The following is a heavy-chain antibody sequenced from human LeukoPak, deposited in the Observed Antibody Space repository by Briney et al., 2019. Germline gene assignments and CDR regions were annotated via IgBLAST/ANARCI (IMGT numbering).Heavy chain of an antibody. J-gene: IGHJ5*02. D-gene: IGHD1-1*01. Sequence: GGSLRLSCAASGFTFSSYAMHWVRQAPGKGPERVAVISYDGSNKYYADSVKGRFTISRDNSKNTLYLQMNSLRAEDTAVYYCARRRTGWFDPWGQGTLVTVSS. CDR3: ARRRTGWFDP. CDR2: ISYDGSNK. CDR1: GFTFSSYA. V-gene: IGHV3-30-3*01.